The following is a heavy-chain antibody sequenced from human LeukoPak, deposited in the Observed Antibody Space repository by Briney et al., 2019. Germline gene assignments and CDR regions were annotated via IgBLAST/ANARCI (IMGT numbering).Heavy chain of an antibody. CDR1: GFTLTCCW. CDR2: IKQDGREK. J-gene: IGHJ4*02. CDR3: ARVPGVTRYFDY. V-gene: IGHV3-7*01. Sequence: GGSLRLSCAASGFTLTCCWMSWVRQAPGKGVEWVASIKQDGREKFYADSVKGRFTISRDNAKNSLYLQMNSLRAEDTAVYYCARVPGVTRYFDYWGKGNLVTVSS. D-gene: IGHD4-23*01.